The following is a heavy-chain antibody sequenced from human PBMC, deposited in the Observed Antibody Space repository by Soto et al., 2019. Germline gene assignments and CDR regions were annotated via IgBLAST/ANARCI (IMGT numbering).Heavy chain of an antibody. CDR1: GNTFTYRY. J-gene: IGHJ4*02. D-gene: IGHD1-26*01. Sequence: QMQLVQSGADVKKTGSSVTVSCKALGNTFTYRYLHWVRQAPGQALEWMGWITPFSGDVHYAQKFQERVTITRDRSINTVYMQMSSLRSEDTAMYFCASGGAGSGPFTWELPDHWGQGTLVTVSS. V-gene: IGHV1-45*02. CDR3: ASGGAGSGPFTWELPDH. CDR2: ITPFSGDV.